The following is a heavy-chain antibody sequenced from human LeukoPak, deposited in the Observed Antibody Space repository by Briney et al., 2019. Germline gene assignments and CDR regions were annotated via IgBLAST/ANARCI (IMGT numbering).Heavy chain of an antibody. CDR2: VYSSGSA. CDR3: ARDSGFWTFDP. Sequence: SETLSLTCTVSGGSISSGSDYWSWIRQSAGKGLEWIGRVYSSGSANYNPSLKSRLTMAVDTSKNQISLKLTSVTATDTAVYYCARDSGFWTFDPWGQGALVTVSS. D-gene: IGHD3/OR15-3a*01. CDR1: GGSISSGSDY. V-gene: IGHV4-61*02. J-gene: IGHJ5*02.